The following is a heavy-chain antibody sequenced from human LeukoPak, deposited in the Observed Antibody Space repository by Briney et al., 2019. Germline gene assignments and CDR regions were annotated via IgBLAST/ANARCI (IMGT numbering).Heavy chain of an antibody. D-gene: IGHD4-17*01. CDR2: INPNSGGT. CDR1: GYTFTGYY. J-gene: IGHJ3*02. V-gene: IGHV1-2*04. CDR3: ARDRRDDYGDPYDAFDI. Sequence: ASVKVSCKASGYTFTGYYMHWVRQAPGQGLEWMGWINPNSGGTNYAQKFQGWVTMTRDTSISTAYMELSRLRSDDTAVYYCARDRRDDYGDPYDAFDIWGQGTIVTVSS.